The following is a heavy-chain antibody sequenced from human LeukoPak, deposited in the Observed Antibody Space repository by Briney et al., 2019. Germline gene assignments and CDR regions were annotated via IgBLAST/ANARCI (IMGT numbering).Heavy chain of an antibody. CDR2: MQYDGSDI. CDR1: GFTFLDCG. D-gene: IGHD2-8*01. J-gene: IGHJ4*02. CDR3: AQDIPLEQVEGVGPGH. V-gene: IGHV3-30*02. Sequence: GGSLRLSCTASGFTFLDCGMSWVRQAPGKGLEWVTFMQYDGSDIFYADSVKGRFTISRDNSKNTVYLQMNSLRTEDTAVYFCAQDIPLEQVEGVGPGHWGQGTLVTVSS.